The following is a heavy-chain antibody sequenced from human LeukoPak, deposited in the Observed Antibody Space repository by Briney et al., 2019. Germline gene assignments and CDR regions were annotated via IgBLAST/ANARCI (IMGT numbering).Heavy chain of an antibody. CDR3: ARVRVGAYDFEY. Sequence: GGSLRLSCAASGFTFSSYAMHWVRQVPGKGLVWVSRINPDGSTTTYADSVKGRFTISRDNAKNTLYLQMNSLRAEDTAVYYCARVRVGAYDFEYWGQGTLVTVSS. D-gene: IGHD3-10*01. CDR2: INPDGSTT. J-gene: IGHJ4*02. CDR1: GFTFSSYA. V-gene: IGHV3-74*01.